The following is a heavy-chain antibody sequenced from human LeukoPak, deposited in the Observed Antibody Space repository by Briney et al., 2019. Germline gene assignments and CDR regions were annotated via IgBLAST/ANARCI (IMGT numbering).Heavy chain of an antibody. CDR1: GFSFGDHY. V-gene: IGHV3-72*01. CDR2: TRTRPNSNST. D-gene: IGHD2-2*02. CDR3: ARPQYCTTTTCYKTWDY. J-gene: IGHJ4*02. Sequence: GRSLRLSCAASGFSFGDHYMDWVRQAPGKGMEWEARTRTRPNSNSTEYAASVKGRFTISRDVSKNSLYLQMNSLEIEYTAVYYCARPQYCTTTTCYKTWDYWGQGTLVTVYS.